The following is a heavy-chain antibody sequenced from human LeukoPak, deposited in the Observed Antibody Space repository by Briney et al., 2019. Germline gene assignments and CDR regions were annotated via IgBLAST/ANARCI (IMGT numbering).Heavy chain of an antibody. V-gene: IGHV3-7*01. CDR3: ARREFGYCSSTSCYSAAFDI. D-gene: IGHD2-2*03. CDR1: GFTFSSYW. Sequence: GGSLRLSCAASGFTFSSYWMSWVRQAPGKGLEWVANIKQDGSEKYYVDSVKGGFIIYRYNAKNTLYLQMNSMRAEDTAVYYCARREFGYCSSTSCYSAAFDIWGQGTMVTVSS. J-gene: IGHJ3*02. CDR2: IKQDGSEK.